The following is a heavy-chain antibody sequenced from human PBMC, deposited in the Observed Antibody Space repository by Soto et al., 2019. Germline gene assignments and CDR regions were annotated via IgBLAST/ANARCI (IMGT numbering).Heavy chain of an antibody. D-gene: IGHD3-16*01. Sequence: EVQLLESGGGLVQPGGSLRLSCAAYGFSFGNYAMSWVRQAPGKGLEWLSGISGSAGTIYYADSAKGRFIICRDNSHNTLNPQMSSLRAEDTAVYYCANWGKSGSDYWGHGTLVTLSS. J-gene: IGHJ4*01. V-gene: IGHV3-23*01. CDR2: ISGSAGTI. CDR1: GFSFGNYA. CDR3: ANWGKSGSDY.